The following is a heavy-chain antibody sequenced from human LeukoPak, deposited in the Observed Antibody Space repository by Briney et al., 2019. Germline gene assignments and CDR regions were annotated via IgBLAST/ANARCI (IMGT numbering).Heavy chain of an antibody. Sequence: PGGSLRLSCAASGFTFSRYAMSWVRQAPGKGLEWVSAISASDGRTYYADAVKGRSTISRDNSQNTMYPQLNSLKAEDTAVYYCATHNLLAGPHDYWGQGTLVTVSA. D-gene: IGHD1-14*01. CDR2: ISASDGRT. V-gene: IGHV3-23*01. CDR3: ATHNLLAGPHDY. CDR1: GFTFSRYA. J-gene: IGHJ4*02.